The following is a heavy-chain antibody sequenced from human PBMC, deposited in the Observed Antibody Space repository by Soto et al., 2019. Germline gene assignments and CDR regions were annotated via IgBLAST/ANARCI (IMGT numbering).Heavy chain of an antibody. J-gene: IGHJ5*02. CDR1: GFTFSSYA. Sequence: PGGSLRLSCAASGFTFSSYAMSWVRQAPGKGLEWVSVISGSDDSTYYADSVKGRFTISRDNSKNTLYLQMNSLRAEDTAVYYCASQYGGYGWFDTWGQGTPVTVSS. CDR3: ASQYGGYGWFDT. CDR2: ISGSDDST. D-gene: IGHD5-12*01. V-gene: IGHV3-23*01.